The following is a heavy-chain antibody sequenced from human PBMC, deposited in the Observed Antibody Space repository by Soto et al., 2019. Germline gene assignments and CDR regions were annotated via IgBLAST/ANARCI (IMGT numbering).Heavy chain of an antibody. CDR3: AREYYDFWSGRYMDV. Sequence: GASVKVSCKASGYTFTSYGISWVRQAPGQGLEWMGWISAYNGNTNYAQKLQGRVTMTTDTSTSTAYMELRSLRSDDTAVYYCAREYYDFWSGRYMDVWGKGTTVTVSS. V-gene: IGHV1-18*01. CDR1: GYTFTSYG. J-gene: IGHJ6*03. D-gene: IGHD3-3*01. CDR2: ISAYNGNT.